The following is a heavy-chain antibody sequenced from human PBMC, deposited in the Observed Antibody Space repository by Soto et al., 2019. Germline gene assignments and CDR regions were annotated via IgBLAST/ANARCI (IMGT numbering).Heavy chain of an antibody. CDR1: GGSFSAYY. J-gene: IGHJ6*02. D-gene: IGHD3-16*01. V-gene: IGHV4-34*12. Sequence: SETLSLTCAVYGGSFSAYYWSWVRQPPGKGLEWIGEIIHSESTKYNPSLKSRVTISVDTSKNQFSLKLSSVTAADTAVYYCASQRPTDGRGEFANYYGMDVWGQGTPVTVSS. CDR3: ASQRPTDGRGEFANYYGMDV. CDR2: IIHSEST.